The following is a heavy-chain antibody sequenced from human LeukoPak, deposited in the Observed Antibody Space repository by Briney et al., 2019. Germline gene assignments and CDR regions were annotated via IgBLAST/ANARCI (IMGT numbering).Heavy chain of an antibody. CDR2: ISSSSSGSYT. V-gene: IGHV3-11*06. Sequence: SGGSLRLSCAASGFTFSDYYMTWIRQAPGKGLEWVSHISSSSSGSYTKCADSVKGRFTISRDNAKNSLYLQMNSLRAEDTAVYYCARDLVGPPRRNAFDIWGQGTMVTVSS. J-gene: IGHJ3*02. D-gene: IGHD2-2*01. CDR1: GFTFSDYY. CDR3: ARDLVGPPRRNAFDI.